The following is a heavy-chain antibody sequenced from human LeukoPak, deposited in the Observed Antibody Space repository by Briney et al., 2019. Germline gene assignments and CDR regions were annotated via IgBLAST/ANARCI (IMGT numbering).Heavy chain of an antibody. Sequence: PSETLSLTCTVSGGSISSGSYYWSWIRQPAGKGLEWIGRIYTSGSTNYNPSLKSRVTISVDTSKNQFSLKLSSVTAADTAVYYCARAPRGSGSIDYWGQGTLVTVSS. CDR1: GGSISSGSYY. CDR2: IYTSGST. V-gene: IGHV4-61*02. D-gene: IGHD3-22*01. CDR3: ARAPRGSGSIDY. J-gene: IGHJ4*02.